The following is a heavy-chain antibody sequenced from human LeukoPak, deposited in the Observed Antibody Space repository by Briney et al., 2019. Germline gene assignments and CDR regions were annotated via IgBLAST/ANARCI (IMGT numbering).Heavy chain of an antibody. V-gene: IGHV4-59*08. J-gene: IGHJ5*02. Sequence: SETLSLTCTVSGGSISNYYWSWIRQSPGKGLEWIGYIYYTGTTNYNPSLRSRVTISVDTSKNQLSLRLSSVTAADTAVYFCARHLWVEYNCFDPWDQGTLVTVSS. CDR1: GGSISNYY. D-gene: IGHD6-6*01. CDR3: ARHLWVEYNCFDP. CDR2: IYYTGTT.